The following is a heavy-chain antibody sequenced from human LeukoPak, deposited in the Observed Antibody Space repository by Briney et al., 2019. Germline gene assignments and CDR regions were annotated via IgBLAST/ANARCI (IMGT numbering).Heavy chain of an antibody. CDR3: ARDPAGYCSSTSCFGYFDY. D-gene: IGHD2-2*01. Sequence: GGSLRLSCAASGFTFSSYWMSWVRQAPGKGLEWVANIKQDGSEKYYVDSVKGRFTISRDNAKNSLYLQMNSLRAEDTAVYYCARDPAGYCSSTSCFGYFDYWGQETLVTVSS. J-gene: IGHJ4*02. V-gene: IGHV3-7*03. CDR1: GFTFSSYW. CDR2: IKQDGSEK.